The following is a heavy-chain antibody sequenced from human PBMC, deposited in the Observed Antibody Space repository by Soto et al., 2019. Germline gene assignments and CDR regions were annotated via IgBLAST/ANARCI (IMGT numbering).Heavy chain of an antibody. Sequence: PSETLSLTCAVYGGSFSGYYWSWFRQPPGKGLEWIGYVYHTGSTNYSPSLKSRVTMSVDTSKNHFSLRLRSGTAADTAVYYCARTQLGSFDIWGQGTMVTVSS. J-gene: IGHJ3*02. V-gene: IGHV4-59*01. CDR2: VYHTGST. CDR1: GGSFSGYY. CDR3: ARTQLGSFDI. D-gene: IGHD3-16*01.